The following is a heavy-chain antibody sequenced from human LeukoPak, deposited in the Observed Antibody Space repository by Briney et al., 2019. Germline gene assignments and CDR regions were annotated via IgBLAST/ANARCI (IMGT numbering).Heavy chain of an antibody. Sequence: ASVKVSCKASGGTFSSYAISWVRQAPGQGLEWMGRIIPIFGIANYAQKFQGRVTITADKSTSTAYMELSSLRSEDTAVYYCARTPKDYYDSSGYYGWFDTWGQGTLVTVSS. CDR2: IIPIFGIA. V-gene: IGHV1-69*04. J-gene: IGHJ5*02. CDR3: ARTPKDYYDSSGYYGWFDT. CDR1: GGTFSSYA. D-gene: IGHD3-22*01.